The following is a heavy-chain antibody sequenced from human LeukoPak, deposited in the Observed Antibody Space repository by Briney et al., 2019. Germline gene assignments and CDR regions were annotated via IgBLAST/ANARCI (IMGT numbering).Heavy chain of an antibody. CDR3: ARAPNQYCSSTSCYSLGYYYYTDV. J-gene: IGHJ6*03. V-gene: IGHV1-69*06. D-gene: IGHD2-2*01. CDR1: GGTFSGYA. Sequence: SVKVSCKASGGTFSGYAISWVRQAPGQGLEWMGGIIPIFGTANYAQKFQGRVTITADKSTSTAYMELSSLRSEDTAVYYCARAPNQYCSSTSCYSLGYYYYTDVWGKGTTVTVSS. CDR2: IIPIFGTA.